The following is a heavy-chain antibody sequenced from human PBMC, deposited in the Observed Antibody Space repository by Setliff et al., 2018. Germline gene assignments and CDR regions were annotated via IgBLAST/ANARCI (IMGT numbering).Heavy chain of an antibody. J-gene: IGHJ5*02. CDR1: GYTFTTHG. CDR3: ARDNVILDDSRGIFYPWFDP. Sequence: ASVKVSCKASGYTFTTHGISWVRQAPGQGLEWMGWISTDDGDTNFAQKFQGRVTLTTDTSTGTAYMELRSLTFDDTAVYYCARDNVILDDSRGIFYPWFDPWGQGTRVTVSS. V-gene: IGHV1-18*01. D-gene: IGHD4-4*01. CDR2: ISTDDGDT.